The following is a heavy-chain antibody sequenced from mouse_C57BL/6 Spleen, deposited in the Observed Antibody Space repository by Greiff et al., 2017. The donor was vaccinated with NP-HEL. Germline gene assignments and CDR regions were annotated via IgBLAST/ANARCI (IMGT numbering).Heavy chain of an antibody. Sequence: VQLQESGAELVRPGASVTLSCKASGYTFTDYEMHWVKQTPVHGLEWIGAIDPETGGTAYNQKFKGKAILTADKSSSTAYMALRSLTSEDSAVYYCTRALYFDYWGQGTTLTVSS. J-gene: IGHJ2*01. CDR2: IDPETGGT. CDR1: GYTFTDYE. CDR3: TRALYFDY. V-gene: IGHV1-15*01. D-gene: IGHD3-1*01.